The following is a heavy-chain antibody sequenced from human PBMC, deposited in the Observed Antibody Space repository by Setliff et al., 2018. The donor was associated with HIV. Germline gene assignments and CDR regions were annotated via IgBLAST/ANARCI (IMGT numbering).Heavy chain of an antibody. CDR2: IYTNGAT. CDR1: GGSISSGPYF. D-gene: IGHD2-15*01. V-gene: IGHV4-61*09. CDR3: ARAKGYDYYMDV. Sequence: SETLSLTCTVSGGSISSGPYFWSWIRQPAGKAVEWMGHIYTNGATKYNPSLKGRVTISRDTSKNQFSLKLTSVTAADTAVYYCARAKGYDYYMDVWGRGTTVTVS. J-gene: IGHJ6*03.